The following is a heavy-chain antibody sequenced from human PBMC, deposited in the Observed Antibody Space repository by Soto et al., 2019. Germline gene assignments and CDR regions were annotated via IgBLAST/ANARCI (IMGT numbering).Heavy chain of an antibody. CDR2: MNPNSGNT. V-gene: IGHV1-8*01. Sequence: QVQLVQSGAEVKKPGASVKVSCKASGYTFTSYDINWVRQATGQGLEWMGWMNPNSGNTGYAQKFQGRVTMTRNTSISTAYMELSSLRSEDTAVYYCARSLNIVATSRWHVWGQGTTVTVSS. J-gene: IGHJ6*02. D-gene: IGHD5-12*01. CDR1: GYTFTSYD. CDR3: ARSLNIVATSRWHV.